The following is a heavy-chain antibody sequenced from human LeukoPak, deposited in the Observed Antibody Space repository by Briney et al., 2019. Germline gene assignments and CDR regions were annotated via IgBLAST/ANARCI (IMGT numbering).Heavy chain of an antibody. V-gene: IGHV1-2*06. J-gene: IGHJ4*02. CDR2: INPNSGGT. CDR3: ARECCSSTSCYRSDFDY. CDR1: GYTFTGYY. D-gene: IGHD2-2*02. Sequence: GASVKVSCKASGYTFTGYYMHWVRQAPGQGLEWMGRINPNSGGTNYAQKFQGRVTMTRDTSISTAYMELSRLRSDDTAVYYCARECCSSTSCYRSDFDYWGQGTLVTVSS.